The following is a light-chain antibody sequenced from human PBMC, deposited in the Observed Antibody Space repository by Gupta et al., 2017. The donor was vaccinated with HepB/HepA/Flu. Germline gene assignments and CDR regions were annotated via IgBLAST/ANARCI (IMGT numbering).Light chain of an antibody. CDR2: AAS. Sequence: DIQITQSPSSVSASVGDRVTITCRASEDIRNWLAWYQVKPGKAPNLLITAASRLQSGVPSRFSGSGSGTDFTLTVSSLQPEDFAIYICQQAHTFPFTFGHGTKVDIK. CDR3: QQAHTFPFT. CDR1: EDIRNW. V-gene: IGKV1-12*01. J-gene: IGKJ3*01.